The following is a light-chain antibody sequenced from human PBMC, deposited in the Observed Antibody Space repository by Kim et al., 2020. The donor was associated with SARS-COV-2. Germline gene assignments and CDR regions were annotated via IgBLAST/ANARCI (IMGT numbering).Light chain of an antibody. J-gene: IGKJ2*03. CDR3: QQFGSSPPYS. CDR1: QTVINNY. V-gene: IGKV3-20*01. CDR2: GAS. Sequence: SPGERATLSGRASQTVINNYLAWYQQKPGQAPRLLVYGASTRATGIPDRFSGSGSGTDFTLTINKVEPEDFAVYYCQQFGSSPPYSFGQGTKLEI.